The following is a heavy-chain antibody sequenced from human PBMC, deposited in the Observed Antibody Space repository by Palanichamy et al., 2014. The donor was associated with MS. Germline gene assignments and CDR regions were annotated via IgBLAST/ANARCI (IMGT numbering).Heavy chain of an antibody. D-gene: IGHD3-16*02. CDR3: ARGYRYYYYGMDV. CDR2: IYYSGST. V-gene: IGHV4-59*08. Sequence: VQLQESGPGLVKPSETLSLTCTVSGGSISSYYWSWIRQPPGKGLEWIGYIYYSGSTNYNPSLKSRVTISVDTSKNQFSLKLNSVTAADTAVYYCARGYRYYYYGMDVWGQGTTVTVSS. CDR1: GGSISSYY. J-gene: IGHJ6*02.